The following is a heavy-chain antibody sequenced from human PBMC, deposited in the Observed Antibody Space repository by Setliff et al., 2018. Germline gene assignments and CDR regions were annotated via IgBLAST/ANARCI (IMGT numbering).Heavy chain of an antibody. J-gene: IGHJ4*02. CDR3: ASCRYQVPYDY. V-gene: IGHV4-61*09. CDR1: GDSISSRRNY. CDR2: IYTSWST. Sequence: PSETLSLTCTVSGDSISSRRNYWGWFRQPAGKELEWIGQIYTSWSTNYNPSLKSRVTILVDTSKNQFSLNLNSVTAADTGVYYCASCRYQVPYDYWGQGILVTVSS. D-gene: IGHD2-2*01.